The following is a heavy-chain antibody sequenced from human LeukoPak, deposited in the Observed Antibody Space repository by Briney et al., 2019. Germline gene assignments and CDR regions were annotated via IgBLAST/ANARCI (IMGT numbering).Heavy chain of an antibody. CDR1: GYTFINYG. D-gene: IGHD6-6*01. V-gene: IGHV1-18*01. Sequence: GAAVKVSCKASGYTFINYGISWVRQAPGQGLEWMGWISAYNGNTNYAQKLQGRVTMTTDTSTSTAYMELRSLRSDDSAGYYCARTQLEDYWGQGTLVTVSS. CDR3: ARTQLEDY. CDR2: ISAYNGNT. J-gene: IGHJ4*02.